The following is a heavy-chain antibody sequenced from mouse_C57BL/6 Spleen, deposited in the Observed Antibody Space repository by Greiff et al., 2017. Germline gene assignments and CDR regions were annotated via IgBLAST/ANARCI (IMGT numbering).Heavy chain of an antibody. CDR2: IYPGSGNT. J-gene: IGHJ4*01. V-gene: IGHV1-66*01. D-gene: IGHD2-4*01. Sequence: QVQLKQSGPELVKPGASVKISCKASGYSFTSYYIHWVKQRPGQGLEWIGWIYPGSGNTKYNEKFKGKATLTADTSSSTAYMQLSSLTSEDSAVYYCARDYDYDGGAMDYWGQGTSVTVSS. CDR3: ARDYDYDGGAMDY. CDR1: GYSFTSYY.